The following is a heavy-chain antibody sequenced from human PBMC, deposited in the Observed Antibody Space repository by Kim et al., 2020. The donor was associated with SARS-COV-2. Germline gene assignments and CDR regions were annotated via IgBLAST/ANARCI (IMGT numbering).Heavy chain of an antibody. D-gene: IGHD4-17*01. CDR3: ARLYGDFQINFDP. V-gene: IGHV3-7*03. Sequence: YVDSVKGRFTISRDNAKNSLYLEMNSLRAEDTAVYYCARLYGDFQINFDPWGQGTLVTVSS. J-gene: IGHJ5*02.